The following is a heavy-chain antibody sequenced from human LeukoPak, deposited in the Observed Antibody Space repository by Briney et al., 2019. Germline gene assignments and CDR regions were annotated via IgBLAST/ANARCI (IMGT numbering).Heavy chain of an antibody. CDR2: ISSSGSTI. CDR3: ASHDYGDYEWSPFDY. D-gene: IGHD4-17*01. J-gene: IGHJ4*02. V-gene: IGHV3-11*01. CDR1: GFTFSDYY. Sequence: KTGGCLRLSCAASGFTFSDYYMSWIRQAPGKGLEWVSYISSSGSTIYYADSVKGRFTISRDNAKNSLYLQMNSLRAEDTAVYYCASHDYGDYEWSPFDYWGQGTLVTVSS.